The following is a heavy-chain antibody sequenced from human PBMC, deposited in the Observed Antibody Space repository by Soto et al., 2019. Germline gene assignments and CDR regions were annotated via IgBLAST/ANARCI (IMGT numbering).Heavy chain of an antibody. CDR1: GFTFSSFE. J-gene: IGHJ4*02. CDR3: ARDGGVAATLANYFDY. V-gene: IGHV3-21*01. CDR2: MSRSSRYI. Sequence: GVLRLSCAASGFTFSSFEMNWVRQAPGKGLEWVSSMSRSSRYIYYADSVKGRFTISRDNAKNSVYLQMNSLRAEDTAVYYCARDGGVAATLANYFDYWGQGTLVTVSS. D-gene: IGHD2-15*01.